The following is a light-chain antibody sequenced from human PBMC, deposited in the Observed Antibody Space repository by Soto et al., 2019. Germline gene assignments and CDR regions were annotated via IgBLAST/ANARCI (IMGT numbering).Light chain of an antibody. Sequence: IQMTQSPSSLSASVGDTVTITCQATHDISNFLNWYQQRPGKAPRLLIYDASNLQTGVPSRFSGGGSGTDFTFSISNLQPEDLATYYCQQYDSFPISFGQGTRLEIK. CDR1: HDISNF. J-gene: IGKJ5*01. CDR2: DAS. CDR3: QQYDSFPIS. V-gene: IGKV1-33*01.